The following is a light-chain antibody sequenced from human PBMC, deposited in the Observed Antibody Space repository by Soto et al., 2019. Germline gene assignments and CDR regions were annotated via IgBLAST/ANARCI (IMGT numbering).Light chain of an antibody. CDR1: QGITTY. Sequence: IPLTQSPSSLPASVGDRVTLTCRASQGITTYLAWYRQNPGKAPKLLIYAASSLPSGVPSRFTGSGSGTDFTLTISSLQPEEFATYYCLQINSYPYTLGKGTKLEIK. V-gene: IGKV1-9*01. CDR3: LQINSYPYT. CDR2: AAS. J-gene: IGKJ2*01.